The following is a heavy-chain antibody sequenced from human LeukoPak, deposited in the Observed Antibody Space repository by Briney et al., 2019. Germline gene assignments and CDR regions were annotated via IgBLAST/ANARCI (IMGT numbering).Heavy chain of an antibody. Sequence: GGALSPSCCASGFPFKSYAMEWVRQAPGKGLEYVWAISSNGGSTYYADSGKGRFTISRDNSKHTLYLQMSSLRAEDTAVYYCVKEGLVLRYFDWFRGSYYFDYWGQGTLVTVSS. V-gene: IGHV3-64D*08. D-gene: IGHD3-9*01. CDR3: VKEGLVLRYFDWFRGSYYFDY. J-gene: IGHJ4*02. CDR1: GFPFKSYA. CDR2: ISSNGGST.